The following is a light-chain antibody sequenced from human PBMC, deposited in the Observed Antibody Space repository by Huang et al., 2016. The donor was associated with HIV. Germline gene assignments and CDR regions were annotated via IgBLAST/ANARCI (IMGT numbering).Light chain of an antibody. V-gene: IGKV4-1*01. J-gene: IGKJ4*01. Sequence: DIVMTQSPDSLAVSLGERATINCKSSQSVLYSSNNKNYLAWYQQKPEQPRKLLIYGASTRESGVPDRCSGSGSGTDFTLTISSLQAEDVAVYYCQQYYSTPLTFGGGTKVEIK. CDR1: QSVLYSSNNKNY. CDR2: GAS. CDR3: QQYYSTPLT.